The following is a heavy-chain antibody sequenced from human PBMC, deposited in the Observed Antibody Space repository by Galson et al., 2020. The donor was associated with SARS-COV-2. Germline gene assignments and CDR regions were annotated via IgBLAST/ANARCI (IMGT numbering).Heavy chain of an antibody. J-gene: IGHJ4*02. CDR3: ARGPRGYSGYNLRGVVFDY. D-gene: IGHD5-12*01. V-gene: IGHV3-13*01. Sequence: GGSLRLSCAASGFTFSSYDMHWVRQATGKGLEWVSAIGTAGDTYYPGSVKGRFTISRENAKNSLYLQMNSLRAGDTAVYYCARGPRGYSGYNLRGVVFDYWGQGTLVTVSS. CDR1: GFTFSSYD. CDR2: IGTAGDT.